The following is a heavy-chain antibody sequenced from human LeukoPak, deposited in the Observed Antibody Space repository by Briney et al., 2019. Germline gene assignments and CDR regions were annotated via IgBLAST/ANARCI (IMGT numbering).Heavy chain of an antibody. CDR3: ARDDCYGSGSCYYGMDV. Sequence: PGGSLRLSCAASGFTFSSYAMHWVRQAPGKGLEWVAVISYDGSNKYYADSVKGRFTISRDNSKNTLYLQMNSLGAEDTAVYYCARDDCYGSGSCYYGMDVWGQGTTVTVSS. J-gene: IGHJ6*02. CDR2: ISYDGSNK. V-gene: IGHV3-30-3*01. D-gene: IGHD3-10*01. CDR1: GFTFSSYA.